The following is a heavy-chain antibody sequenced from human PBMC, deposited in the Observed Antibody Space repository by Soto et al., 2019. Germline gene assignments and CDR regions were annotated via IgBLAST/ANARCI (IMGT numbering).Heavy chain of an antibody. V-gene: IGHV1-2*02. CDR1: GFTFSAYY. CDR2: INPNSGGT. CDR3: ARSLLDEYSSSWRSAYYGMDV. D-gene: IGHD6-13*01. Sequence: QVQLVQSGAEVKKPGASVKVSCKASGFTFSAYYIYWVRQAPGQGLEWIGWINPNSGGTNNAQKFQGRVTMTRDTSTRTVYMELSALIPVDTAVYYCARSLLDEYSSSWRSAYYGMDVWGQGTTVTVSS. J-gene: IGHJ6*02.